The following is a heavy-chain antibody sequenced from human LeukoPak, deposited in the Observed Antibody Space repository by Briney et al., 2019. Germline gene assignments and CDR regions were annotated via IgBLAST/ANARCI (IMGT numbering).Heavy chain of an antibody. Sequence: PGGSLRLSCAASEFSFSSSAMSWVRQTPGKGLEWVSAISGSGGSTYYADSVKGRFTISRDNSKNTLYLQMNSLRAEDTAVYYCSRAGRPYNYGYWWFEHWGQGTLVTVSS. V-gene: IGHV3-23*01. CDR1: EFSFSSSA. J-gene: IGHJ5*02. CDR2: ISGSGGST. CDR3: SRAGRPYNYGYWWFEH. D-gene: IGHD3-10*01.